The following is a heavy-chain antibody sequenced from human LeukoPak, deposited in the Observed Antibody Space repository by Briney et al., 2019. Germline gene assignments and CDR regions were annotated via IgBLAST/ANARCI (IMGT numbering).Heavy chain of an antibody. Sequence: SGGSLRLSCAASGFTFGSYWMSWVRQAPGKGLEWVANIKQDGSEKYYVDSVKGRFTISRDNAKNSLYLQMNSLRAEDTAVYYCARVGDYGGKIDYWGQGTLVTVSS. CDR2: IKQDGSEK. V-gene: IGHV3-7*01. D-gene: IGHD4-23*01. CDR3: ARVGDYGGKIDY. J-gene: IGHJ4*02. CDR1: GFTFGSYW.